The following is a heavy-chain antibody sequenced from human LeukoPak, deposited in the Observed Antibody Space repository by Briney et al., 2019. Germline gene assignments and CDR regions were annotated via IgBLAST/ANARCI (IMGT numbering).Heavy chain of an antibody. V-gene: IGHV3-21*01. CDR2: ISSSSSYI. CDR1: GFTFSSYS. Sequence: GGSLRLSCAASGFTFSSYSMNWVRQAPGKGLEWVSSISSSSSYIYYADSVKGRFTISRDNAKNSLYLQMNSLRAEDTAVYYCARDLVVSTGLTGYWGQGTLVTVSS. D-gene: IGHD3-9*01. CDR3: ARDLVVSTGLTGY. J-gene: IGHJ4*02.